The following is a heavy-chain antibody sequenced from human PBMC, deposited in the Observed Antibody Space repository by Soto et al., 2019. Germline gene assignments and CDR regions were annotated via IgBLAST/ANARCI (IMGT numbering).Heavy chain of an antibody. CDR1: VFIFSTNG. CDR3: VKDNNWEEQG. D-gene: IGHD1-26*01. CDR2: ISEDSGTT. V-gene: IGHV3-23*01. Sequence: PVGSLRLSCAASVFIFSTNGTTWFRQAPGKGLEWVSIISEDSGTTFYAESVKGRFTVSRDNSKSTLYLQMNSLRAEDTATYYCVKDNNWEEQGWGQGTLVTVSS. J-gene: IGHJ4*02.